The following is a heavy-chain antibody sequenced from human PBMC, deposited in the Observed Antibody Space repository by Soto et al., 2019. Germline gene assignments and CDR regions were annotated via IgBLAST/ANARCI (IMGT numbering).Heavy chain of an antibody. CDR3: ARQVATISYYYYGLDI. D-gene: IGHD5-12*01. CDR2: IYHTGGT. V-gene: IGHV4-39*01. J-gene: IGHJ6*02. Sequence: SETLSLTCTVSGGSITNNSFSWGWIRQPPGKSLEWIGTIYHTGGTHYNPSLKSRLTMSVDTSNDQFSLTLSSLTAADSAVYYCARQVATISYYYYGLDIWGQGTTVTVSS. CDR1: GGSITNNSFS.